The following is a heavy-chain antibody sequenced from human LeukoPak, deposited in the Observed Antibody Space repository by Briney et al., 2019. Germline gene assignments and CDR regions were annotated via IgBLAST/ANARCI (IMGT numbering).Heavy chain of an antibody. J-gene: IGHJ5*02. Sequence: PSETLSLTCTVSGGSISSYYWSWIRQPPGKGLEWIGYIYYSGSTNYNPSLKSRVTISVDTSKNQFSLKLSSVTAADTAVYYCARSRQWLGWFDPWGQGTLVTVSS. CDR2: IYYSGST. D-gene: IGHD6-19*01. CDR3: ARSRQWLGWFDP. V-gene: IGHV4-59*08. CDR1: GGSISSYY.